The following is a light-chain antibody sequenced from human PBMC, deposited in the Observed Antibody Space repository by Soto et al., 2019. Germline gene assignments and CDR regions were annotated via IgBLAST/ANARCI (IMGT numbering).Light chain of an antibody. CDR1: QSISSSY. Sequence: IVLTQSPGTLSLSPWERATLSCRTSQSISSSYLAWYQQQPGQAPRLLIYGASTRATGIPDRFSGSGSGTDFTLTISRLEPEDFAVYYCQQYGDSSWTFGQGTKVDIK. J-gene: IGKJ1*01. CDR2: GAS. V-gene: IGKV3-20*01. CDR3: QQYGDSSWT.